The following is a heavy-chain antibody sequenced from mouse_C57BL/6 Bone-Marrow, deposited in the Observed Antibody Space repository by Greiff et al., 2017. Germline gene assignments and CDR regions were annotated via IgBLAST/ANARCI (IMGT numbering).Heavy chain of an antibody. CDR2: IYPRSGNT. D-gene: IGHD1-1*01. CDR3: ARGGDLLLRSVLYAMDY. V-gene: IGHV1-81*01. J-gene: IGHJ4*01. CDR1: GYTFTSYG. Sequence: QVQLQQSGAELARPGASVKLSCKASGYTFTSYGISWVKQRTGQGLEWIGEIYPRSGNTYYNEKFKGKATLTADKSSSTAYMELRSLTSEDSAVYVCARGGDLLLRSVLYAMDYWGQGTSVTVSS.